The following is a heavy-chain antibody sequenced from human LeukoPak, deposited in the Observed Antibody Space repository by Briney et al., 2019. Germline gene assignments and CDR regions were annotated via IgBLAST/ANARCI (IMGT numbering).Heavy chain of an antibody. V-gene: IGHV1-2*02. CDR2: ISPNSGGT. J-gene: IGHJ4*02. CDR3: AREKTVAGIPILDY. CDR1: GYTFTGYY. D-gene: IGHD6-19*01. Sequence: ASVKVSCKASGYTFTGYYMHWVRQAPGQGLEWMGWISPNSGGTNYAQKFQGRVTMTRDTSISTAYMELSRLRSDDTAVYYCAREKTVAGIPILDYWGQGTLVTVSS.